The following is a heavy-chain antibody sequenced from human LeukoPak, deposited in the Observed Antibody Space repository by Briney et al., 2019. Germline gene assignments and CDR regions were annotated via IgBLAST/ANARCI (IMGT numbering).Heavy chain of an antibody. D-gene: IGHD3-10*01. Sequence: GGSLRLSCTASGFNFSTYWMTWVRQAPGKGLEWVSAISGSGDSTCYADSVKGRFTISRDNSRNTLYLQMNSLRAEDTAVYYCAKAGGYYYGSGSYYGYWGQGTLVTVSS. CDR3: AKAGGYYYGSGSYYGY. J-gene: IGHJ4*02. V-gene: IGHV3-23*01. CDR2: ISGSGDST. CDR1: GFNFSTYW.